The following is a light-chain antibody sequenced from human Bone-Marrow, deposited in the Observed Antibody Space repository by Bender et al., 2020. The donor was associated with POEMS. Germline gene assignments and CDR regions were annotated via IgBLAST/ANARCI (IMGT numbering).Light chain of an antibody. CDR1: NVGTKS. CDR2: DDN. Sequence: SYVLTQPPSVSVAPGQTARITCGGNNVGTKSVHWYQQQPGQAPVLVVFDDNHRPSGIPARLSGSNSGNSATLTISRVEAGDEADYYCQVWDSSSEHQVFGGGTKLTVL. CDR3: QVWDSSSEHQV. V-gene: IGLV3-21*02. J-gene: IGLJ3*02.